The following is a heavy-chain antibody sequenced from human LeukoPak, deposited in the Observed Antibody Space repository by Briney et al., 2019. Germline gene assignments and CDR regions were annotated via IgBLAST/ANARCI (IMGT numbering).Heavy chain of an antibody. J-gene: IGHJ2*01. D-gene: IGHD7-27*01. CDR2: IYTSGTT. CDR1: GASLSSDY. V-gene: IGHV4-4*09. Sequence: SETLSLTCTVSGASLSSDYWSWIRLPPGKELEWIGYIYTSGTTSYNPSLKSRVTMSVDMSKNHVSLHLTSVTAADTAVYYCARVLTTWGSWYFDLWGRGTLVTVSS. CDR3: ARVLTTWGSWYFDL.